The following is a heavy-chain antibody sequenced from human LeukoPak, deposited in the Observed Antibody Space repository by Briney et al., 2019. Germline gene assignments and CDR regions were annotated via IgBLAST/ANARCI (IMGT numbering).Heavy chain of an antibody. CDR2: IYYSGST. D-gene: IGHD6-6*01. V-gene: IGHV4-59*08. CDR3: ARTATYIAARLDY. J-gene: IGHJ4*02. Sequence: SETLSLTCTVSGGSISSYYWSWIRQPPGKGLEWIGYIYYSGSTNYNPSLKSRVTISVDTSKNQFSLKLSSVTAADTAVYYCARTATYIAARLDYWGQGTLVTVSS. CDR1: GGSISSYY.